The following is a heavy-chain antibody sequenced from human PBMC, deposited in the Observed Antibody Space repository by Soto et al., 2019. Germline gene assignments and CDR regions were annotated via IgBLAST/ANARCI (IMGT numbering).Heavy chain of an antibody. CDR3: AKSTTVTTFIWYFDL. J-gene: IGHJ2*01. V-gene: IGHV3-9*01. Sequence: EVQVVESGGGLVQPGRSLRLSCAASGFTFDDYAMHWVRQAPGKGLEWVSGISWNSGSIGYADSVKGRFTISRDNAKNSLYLQMNSLRAEDTALYYCAKSTTVTTFIWYFDLWGRGTLVTVSS. CDR2: ISWNSGSI. D-gene: IGHD4-17*01. CDR1: GFTFDDYA.